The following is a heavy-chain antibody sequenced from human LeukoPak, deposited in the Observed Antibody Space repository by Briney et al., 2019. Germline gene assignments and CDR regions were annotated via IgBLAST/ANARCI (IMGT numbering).Heavy chain of an antibody. J-gene: IGHJ4*02. V-gene: IGHV1-18*04. Sequence: ASVKVSCKASGYTFTSYGISWVRQAPGQGLEWKGWISAYNGNTNYAQKLQGRVTMTTDTSTSTAYMELRSLRSDDTAVYYCARDQITMVRGVIQSDYWGQGTLVTVSS. D-gene: IGHD3-10*01. CDR1: GYTFTSYG. CDR3: ARDQITMVRGVIQSDY. CDR2: ISAYNGNT.